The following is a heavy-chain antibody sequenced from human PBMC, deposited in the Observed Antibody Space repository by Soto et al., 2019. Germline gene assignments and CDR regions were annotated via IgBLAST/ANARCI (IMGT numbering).Heavy chain of an antibody. CDR2: ISSGSSYI. Sequence: GGSLRLSCAASGFTFSNYGMNWVRQAPGKGLEWVSSISSGSSYIFYADSVKGRFTISRDNAENSLYLQMNSLTAEDSAVYYCARDPGSGWEYLQHWGQGTLVTVSS. CDR3: ARDPGSGWEYLQH. J-gene: IGHJ1*01. D-gene: IGHD6-19*01. V-gene: IGHV3-21*01. CDR1: GFTFSNYG.